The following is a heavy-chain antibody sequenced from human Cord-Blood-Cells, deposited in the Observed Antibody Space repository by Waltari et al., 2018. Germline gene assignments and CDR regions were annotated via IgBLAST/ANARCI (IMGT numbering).Heavy chain of an antibody. J-gene: IGHJ6*02. CDR3: ASHYDSSGYYYYYGMDV. V-gene: IGHV1-69*01. D-gene: IGHD3-22*01. Sequence: QVQLVQSGAEVKKPGSSVKVSCKASGGTFSSYAISWVRQAPGQGLEWMGGIIPIFGTANDAQKFQGRFTSTADESTSTAYMELSSLRSEDTAVDYCASHYDSSGYYYYYGMDVWGQGTTVTVSS. CDR1: GGTFSSYA. CDR2: IIPIFGTA.